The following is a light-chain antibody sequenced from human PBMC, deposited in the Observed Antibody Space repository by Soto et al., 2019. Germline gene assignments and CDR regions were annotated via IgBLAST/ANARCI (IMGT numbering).Light chain of an antibody. CDR3: QRYKIYPLT. CDR1: QDINSW. V-gene: IGKV1D-16*01. Sequence: DVQMTQSRSSLSASVGDRVTSTCRASQDINSWLAWYQQKPGNAPKSLIYAASSLQTGVPSRFSGCASGTDFSLTISNLQPEDSATYYCQRYKIYPLTFGGGTKVEIK. CDR2: AAS. J-gene: IGKJ4*01.